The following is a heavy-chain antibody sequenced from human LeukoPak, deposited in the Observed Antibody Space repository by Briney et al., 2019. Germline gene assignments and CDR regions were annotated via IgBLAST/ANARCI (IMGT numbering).Heavy chain of an antibody. CDR2: IYHSGST. Sequence: SETLSLTCTVSGYSISSGYYWGWIRQPPGRGLEWIGSIYHSGSTYYNPSLKSRVTISVDTSKNQFSLKLSSVTAADTAVYYCAGGGSSSWYRRGEYSSWGQGTLVTVSS. V-gene: IGHV4-38-2*02. CDR3: AGGGSSSWYRRGEYSS. CDR1: GYSISSGYY. J-gene: IGHJ5*02. D-gene: IGHD6-13*01.